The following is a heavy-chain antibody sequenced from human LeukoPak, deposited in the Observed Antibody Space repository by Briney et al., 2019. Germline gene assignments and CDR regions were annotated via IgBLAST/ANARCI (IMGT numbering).Heavy chain of an antibody. D-gene: IGHD3-10*01. CDR2: ISSSSSTI. Sequence: PGGSLRLSCAASGFTFSSYSMNWVRQAPGKGLEWVSYISSSSSTIYYADSVKGRFTISRDNAKNSLYLQMNSLRAEDTAVYYCARVIVNYYGSGSYGYDYWGQGTLVTVSS. CDR3: ARVIVNYYGSGSYGYDY. V-gene: IGHV3-48*01. CDR1: GFTFSSYS. J-gene: IGHJ4*02.